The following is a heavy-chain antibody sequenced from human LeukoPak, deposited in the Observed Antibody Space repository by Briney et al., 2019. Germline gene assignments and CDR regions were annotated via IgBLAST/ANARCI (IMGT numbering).Heavy chain of an antibody. J-gene: IGHJ6*02. V-gene: IGHV3-33*03. D-gene: IGHD4-17*01. CDR2: IWFDGSNK. Sequence: PGRSLRLSCTASGLTFSSSGMHWVRQAPGKGLEWVGLIWFDGSNKYYADSVKGRFTISRDNAKNSLYLQMNSLRAEDTAVYYCARWVTTPYRGMDVWGQGTTVTVSS. CDR1: GLTFSSSG. CDR3: ARWVTTPYRGMDV.